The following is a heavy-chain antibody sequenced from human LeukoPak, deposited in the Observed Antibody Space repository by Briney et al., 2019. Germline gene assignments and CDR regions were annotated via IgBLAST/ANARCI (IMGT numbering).Heavy chain of an antibody. D-gene: IGHD3-22*01. CDR2: ISSGSRSGTTI. CDR3: VRAHYDSSAYPFFDY. Sequence: GGSLRLSRAASGFTFSSYSMNWVRQAPGKGLEWVSYISSGSRSGTTIYYRDSVKGRFTISRENAKNSLYLEMNSLRAEDTAVYYCVRAHYDSSAYPFFDYWGQGTLVTVSS. CDR1: GFTFSSYS. J-gene: IGHJ4*02. V-gene: IGHV3-48*04.